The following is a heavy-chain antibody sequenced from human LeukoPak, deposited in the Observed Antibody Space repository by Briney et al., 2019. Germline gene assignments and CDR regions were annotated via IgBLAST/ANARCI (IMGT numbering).Heavy chain of an antibody. D-gene: IGHD3-10*02. Sequence: GGSLRLSCAASGFIFSNYVMGWVRLAPGKGLELVSSISDIGIGTYYADSVKGWFTIFRDNSKNILYLQMNSLRAEDTAIYYCAKRGGGTMFAFDIWGQGTMVTVSS. CDR1: GFIFSNYV. CDR3: AKRGGGTMFAFDI. CDR2: ISDIGIGT. V-gene: IGHV3-23*01. J-gene: IGHJ3*02.